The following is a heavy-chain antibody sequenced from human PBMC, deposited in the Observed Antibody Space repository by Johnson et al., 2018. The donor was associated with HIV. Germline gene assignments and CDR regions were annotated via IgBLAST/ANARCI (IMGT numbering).Heavy chain of an antibody. CDR2: ISYDGSNK. V-gene: IGHV3-30*18. Sequence: QVQLVESGGGVVQPGRSLRLSCAASGFTFSSYGMHWVRQAPGKGLEWVAVISYDGSNKYYADSMKGRFTISRDNSKNTLYLQMNSLRAEDTAVYYCAKDLSRPTLNAFDIWGQGTMVTVSS. D-gene: IGHD4-11*01. J-gene: IGHJ3*02. CDR3: AKDLSRPTLNAFDI. CDR1: GFTFSSYG.